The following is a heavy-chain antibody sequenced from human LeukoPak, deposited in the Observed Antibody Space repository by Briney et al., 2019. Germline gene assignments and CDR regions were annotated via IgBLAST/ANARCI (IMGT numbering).Heavy chain of an antibody. CDR2: ISGSGGST. J-gene: IGHJ4*02. CDR3: AKARGSSWYYFDY. D-gene: IGHD6-13*01. Sequence: PGGSLRLSCATSGFTFSSYAMSWVRQAPGKGLEWVSAISGSGGSTYYADSVKGRFTISRDNSKNTLYLQMNSLRAEDTAVYYCAKARGSSWYYFDYWGQGTLVTVSS. V-gene: IGHV3-23*01. CDR1: GFTFSSYA.